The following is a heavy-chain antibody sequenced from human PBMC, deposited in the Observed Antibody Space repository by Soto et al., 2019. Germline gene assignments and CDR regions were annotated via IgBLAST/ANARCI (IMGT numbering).Heavy chain of an antibody. V-gene: IGHV4-31*11. CDR2: IYHSGST. CDR3: ARDGRGYSYGYYYYYGMDV. CDR1: GGSISSGGYS. J-gene: IGHJ6*02. Sequence: SETLSLTCAVSGGSISSGGYSWSWIRQQPGKGLEWIGYIYHSGSTYYNPSLKSRVTISVDTSKNQFSLKLSSVTAADTAVYYCARDGRGYSYGYYYYYGMDVWGQGTTVTVSS. D-gene: IGHD5-18*01.